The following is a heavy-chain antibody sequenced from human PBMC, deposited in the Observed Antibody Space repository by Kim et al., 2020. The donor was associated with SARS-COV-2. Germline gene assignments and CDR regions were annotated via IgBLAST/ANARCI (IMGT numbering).Heavy chain of an antibody. J-gene: IGHJ4*02. CDR3: ANRGKGGSGPPFDH. CDR1: GYTFTGYY. Sequence: ASVKVSCKASGYTFTGYYMHWVRQAPGQGLEWMGWINPNNGGTNSAQKFQGRVTITRDTSISTAYMELSRLRSDDTAVYYCANRGKGGSGPPFDHWGQGTLVTGSS. V-gene: IGHV1-2*02. CDR2: INPNNGGT. D-gene: IGHD2-15*01.